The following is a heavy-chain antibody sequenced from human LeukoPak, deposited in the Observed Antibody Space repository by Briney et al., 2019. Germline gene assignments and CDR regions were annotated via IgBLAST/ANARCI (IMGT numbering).Heavy chain of an antibody. Sequence: GESLKISCKGSGYSSTSYWIGWVRQMPGKGLEWMGIIYPGDFDTRYSPSFQGQVTISADKSISTAYMQWSSLKASDTAMYYCARFQGGNNRCYFDIWGQGTLVIVSS. D-gene: IGHD6-25*01. J-gene: IGHJ3*02. CDR1: GYSSTSYW. CDR2: IYPGDFDT. V-gene: IGHV5-51*01. CDR3: ARFQGGNNRCYFDI.